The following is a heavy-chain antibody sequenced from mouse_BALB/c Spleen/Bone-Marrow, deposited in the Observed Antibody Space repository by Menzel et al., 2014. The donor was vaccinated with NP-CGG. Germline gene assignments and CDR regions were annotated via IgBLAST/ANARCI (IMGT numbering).Heavy chain of an antibody. CDR1: GYTFTSYY. CDR3: ARDSMDY. J-gene: IGHJ4*01. Sequence: VKLQESGPGLVKPGASVRISCKASGYTFTSYYIHWVKQRPGQGLEWIGWIFPGNVNTKYNEKFKGKATLTADKSSSTAYMQLSSLTSEDSAVYFCARDSMDYWGQGTSVTVSS. V-gene: IGHV1S56*01. CDR2: IFPGNVNT.